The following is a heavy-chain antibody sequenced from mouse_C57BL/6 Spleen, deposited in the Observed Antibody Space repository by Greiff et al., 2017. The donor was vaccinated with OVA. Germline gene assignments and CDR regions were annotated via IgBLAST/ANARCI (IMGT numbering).Heavy chain of an antibody. CDR2: IRLKSDNYAT. V-gene: IGHV6-3*01. CDR3: TEGYYGSGYEYFDD. J-gene: IGHJ1*03. D-gene: IGHD1-1*01. CDR1: GFTFSNYW. Sequence: EVMLVESGGGLVQPGGSMKLSCVASGFTFSNYWMNWVRQSPEKGLEWVAQIRLKSDNYATHYAESVKGRFTISRDDSKSSVYLQMNNLRAEDTGIYYCTEGYYGSGYEYFDDWGTGTTVTVSS.